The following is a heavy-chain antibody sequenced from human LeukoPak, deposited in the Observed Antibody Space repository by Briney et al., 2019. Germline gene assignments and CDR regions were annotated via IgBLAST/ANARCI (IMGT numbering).Heavy chain of an antibody. CDR2: LSGGGGVA. Sequence: GGSLRLSCAASGFTFSSYVMTWVRQPPGKGLEWVSSLSGGGGVAYYADSVKGRFTISRDNSKNTLFLQMNSLRAEDTAVYYCAKDSRVVTDTPGDYWGQGTLVTVSS. CDR1: GFTFSSYV. J-gene: IGHJ4*02. V-gene: IGHV3-23*01. CDR3: AKDSRVVTDTPGDY. D-gene: IGHD4-23*01.